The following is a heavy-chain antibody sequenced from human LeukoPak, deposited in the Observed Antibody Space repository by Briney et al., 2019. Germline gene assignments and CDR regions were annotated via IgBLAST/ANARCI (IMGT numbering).Heavy chain of an antibody. J-gene: IGHJ4*02. CDR3: ARALALAVAGTKGFFDY. V-gene: IGHV4-39*07. CDR1: GGSISNSNYY. CDR2: INHSGST. Sequence: SETLSLTCTVSGGSISNSNYYWSWIRQPPGKGLEWIGEINHSGSTNYNPSLRSRVTISVDTSKNQFSLKLSSVTAADTAVYYCARALALAVAGTKGFFDYWGQGTLVTVSS. D-gene: IGHD6-19*01.